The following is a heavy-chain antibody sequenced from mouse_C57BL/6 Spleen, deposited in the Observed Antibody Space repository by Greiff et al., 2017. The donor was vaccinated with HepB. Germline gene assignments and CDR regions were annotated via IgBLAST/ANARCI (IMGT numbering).Heavy chain of an antibody. CDR3: TRRSTTVDFDY. Sequence: QVQLQQSGAELVRPGASVTLSCKASGYTFTDYEMHWVKQTPVHGLEWIGAIDPETGGTAYKQKFKGKAILTADKSSSTAYMELRSLTSEDSAVYYCTRRSTTVDFDYWGQGTTLTVSS. V-gene: IGHV1-15*01. CDR2: IDPETGGT. CDR1: GYTFTDYE. D-gene: IGHD1-1*01. J-gene: IGHJ2*01.